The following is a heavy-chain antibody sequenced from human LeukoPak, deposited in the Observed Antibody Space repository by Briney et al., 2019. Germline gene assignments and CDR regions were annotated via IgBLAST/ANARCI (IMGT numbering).Heavy chain of an antibody. V-gene: IGHV3-48*04. D-gene: IGHD2-21*01. J-gene: IGHJ4*02. CDR3: ARDIPAPGDAKFDC. Sequence: GGSLRLSCAASGFTLSSYSMNCVRQAPGKGVEWVSYISSSSSTIYYADSVKGRFTISRDNAKNSLYLKMNSLRAEDTAVYYCARDIPAPGDAKFDCWGQGTLVTVSS. CDR1: GFTLSSYS. CDR2: ISSSSSTI.